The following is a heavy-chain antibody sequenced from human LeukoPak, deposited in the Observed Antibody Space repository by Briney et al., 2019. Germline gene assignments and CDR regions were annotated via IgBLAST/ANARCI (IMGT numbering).Heavy chain of an antibody. CDR2: IDHSGST. D-gene: IGHD3-22*01. CDR3: ARDRSGYPY. J-gene: IGHJ4*02. Sequence: PSETLSLTCAVYGGSFSGYYWSWIRQPPGKGLEWIGEIDHSGSTNYNPSLKSRVTISVDTSKNQFSLKLSSVTAADTAVYYCARDRSGYPYWGQGTLVTVSS. V-gene: IGHV4-34*01. CDR1: GGSFSGYY.